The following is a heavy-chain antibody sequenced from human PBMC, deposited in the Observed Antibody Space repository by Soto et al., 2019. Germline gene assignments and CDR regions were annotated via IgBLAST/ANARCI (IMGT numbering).Heavy chain of an antibody. D-gene: IGHD3-10*01. V-gene: IGHV4-39*01. J-gene: IGHJ4*02. Sequence: QLQLQESGPGLVKPSETLSLTCTVSGGSISNAAYYWGWIRQPPGKGLECIGIIYYSGNTYYSPSLKSRVSMSVDTSKNQFSLKLNSVSAADTSMYYCARVYGSGSYYFDYWGQGTLVTVSS. CDR3: ARVYGSGSYYFDY. CDR2: IYYSGNT. CDR1: GGSISNAAYY.